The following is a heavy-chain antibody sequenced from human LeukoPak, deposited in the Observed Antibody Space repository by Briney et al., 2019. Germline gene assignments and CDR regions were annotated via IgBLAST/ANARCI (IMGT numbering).Heavy chain of an antibody. Sequence: SETLSLTCTVSAGSISSSSYYWGWIRQPPGKGLEWIGSIYYSGSTYYNPSLKSRVTISVDTSKNQFSLKLSSVTAADTAVYYCARGVAAAGNSFSGFDPWGQGTLVTVSS. CDR3: ARGVAAAGNSFSGFDP. J-gene: IGHJ5*02. CDR1: AGSISSSSYY. V-gene: IGHV4-39*07. CDR2: IYYSGST. D-gene: IGHD6-13*01.